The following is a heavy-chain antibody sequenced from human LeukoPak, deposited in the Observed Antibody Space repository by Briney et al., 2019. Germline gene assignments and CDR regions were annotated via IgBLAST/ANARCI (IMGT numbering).Heavy chain of an antibody. CDR1: GGSISSGTYY. D-gene: IGHD3-22*01. CDR2: IYTTGST. CDR3: ARVATGGYYNC. V-gene: IGHV4-61*02. J-gene: IGHJ4*02. Sequence: SETLSLTCTVSGGSISSGTYYWTWIRQPAGKGLEWIGRIYTTGSTNYNPSLKSRVTMSTDTSKNQFSLKLSSVTAADTAVYYCARVATGGYYNCWGQGALVTVSS.